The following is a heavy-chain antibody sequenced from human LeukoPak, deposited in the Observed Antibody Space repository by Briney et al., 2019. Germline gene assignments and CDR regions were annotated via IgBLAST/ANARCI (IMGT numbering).Heavy chain of an antibody. J-gene: IGHJ4*02. Sequence: ASVKVSCKASGYTFTIYGISWVRQATGQGLEWMGWISAYNGNTNYAQKLQGRVTMTTDTSTSTAYMELRSLSSDDTAVYYCARDNYYDSSGYYPTQGYWGQGTLVTVSS. CDR3: ARDNYYDSSGYYPTQGY. CDR2: ISAYNGNT. D-gene: IGHD3-22*01. V-gene: IGHV1-18*01. CDR1: GYTFTIYG.